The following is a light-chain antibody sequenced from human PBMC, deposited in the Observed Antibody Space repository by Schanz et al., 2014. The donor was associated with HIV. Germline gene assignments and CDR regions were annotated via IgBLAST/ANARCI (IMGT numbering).Light chain of an antibody. V-gene: IGKV3-15*01. CDR3: QQYGSSPRT. CDR2: DAS. CDR1: QSVSRF. J-gene: IGKJ2*01. Sequence: EIVMTQSPATLSVSPGDRATLSCRASQSVSRFLAWYQQKPGQAPRLLIYDASTMATGVPARFSGSGSGTGFTLTITRLEPEDFAVYYCQQYGSSPRTFGLGTKVEI.